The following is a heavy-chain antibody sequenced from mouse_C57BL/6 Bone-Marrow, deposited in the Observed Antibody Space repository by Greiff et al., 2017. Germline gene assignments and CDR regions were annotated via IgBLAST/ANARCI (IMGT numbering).Heavy chain of an antibody. V-gene: IGHV1-85*01. CDR1: GYTFTSYD. Sequence: QVQLQESGPELVKPGASVKLSCKASGYTFTSYDINWVKQRPGQGLEWIGWIYPRDGSTKYNEKFKGKATLTVDTSSSTAYMELHSLTSEDSAVYFCARTDYGSRDWYFDVWGTGTTVTVSS. CDR2: IYPRDGST. J-gene: IGHJ1*03. CDR3: ARTDYGSRDWYFDV. D-gene: IGHD1-1*01.